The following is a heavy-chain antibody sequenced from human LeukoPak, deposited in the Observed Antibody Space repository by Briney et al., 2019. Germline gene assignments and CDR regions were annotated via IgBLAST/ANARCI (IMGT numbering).Heavy chain of an antibody. Sequence: GGSLRLSCEASGFSFSNYWMSWVRQAPGKGLEWVANIKQDGSEIYYVDSVRGRFTISRDNAKNSLYLQMNSLRAEDTAVYYCARPSLNTGSYFDYWGQGILVTVSS. D-gene: IGHD1-26*01. J-gene: IGHJ4*02. CDR2: IKQDGSEI. CDR3: ARPSLNTGSYFDY. CDR1: GFSFSNYW. V-gene: IGHV3-7*01.